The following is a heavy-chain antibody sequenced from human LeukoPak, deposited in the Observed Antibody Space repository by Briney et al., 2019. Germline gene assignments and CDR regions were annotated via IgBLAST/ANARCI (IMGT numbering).Heavy chain of an antibody. Sequence: GGSLRLSCAASGFTFNRNAISWVRQAPGKGLEWVSTIGGSGDKTFYADSVKGRFTISRDNSKNTVHLQMNSLTGEDTALYYCVRRGDASSGWGDHDFWGQGALVTVSS. J-gene: IGHJ4*02. CDR3: VRRGDASSGWGDHDF. D-gene: IGHD6-19*01. CDR1: GFTFNRNA. V-gene: IGHV3-23*01. CDR2: IGGSGDKT.